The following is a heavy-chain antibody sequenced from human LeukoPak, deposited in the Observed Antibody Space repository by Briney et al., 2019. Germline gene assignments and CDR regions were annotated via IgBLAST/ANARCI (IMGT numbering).Heavy chain of an antibody. CDR2: INSDGSST. Sequence: GGSLRLSCAASGHTFSSYWMHWVRQAPGKGLVWVSRINSDGSSTSYADSVKGRFTISRDNAKNTLYLQMNSLRAEDTAVYYCARVSGLVGFDYWGQGTPVTVSS. V-gene: IGHV3-74*01. D-gene: IGHD6-19*01. CDR3: ARVSGLVGFDY. J-gene: IGHJ4*02. CDR1: GHTFSSYW.